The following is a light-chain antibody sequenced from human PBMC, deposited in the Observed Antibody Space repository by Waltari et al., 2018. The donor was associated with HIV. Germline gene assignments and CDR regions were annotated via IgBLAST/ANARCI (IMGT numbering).Light chain of an antibody. CDR3: AAWDDSLSGWV. CDR1: SSNIGDNY. CDR2: RKS. J-gene: IGLJ3*02. V-gene: IGLV1-47*01. Sequence: QSALTQPPSTSGTPGQTVTIPCSGSSSNIGDNYVSWYQQLPGTAPKLLIYRKSRRPSGVRDRFSGSKSGTSASLAINDLRSEDEAEYHCAAWDDSLSGWVFGGGTNLTVL.